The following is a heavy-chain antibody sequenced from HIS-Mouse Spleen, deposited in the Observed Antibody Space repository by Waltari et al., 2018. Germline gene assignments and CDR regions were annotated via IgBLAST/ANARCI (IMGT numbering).Heavy chain of an antibody. V-gene: IGHV2-70*15. CDR1: GFSLSTSGMC. CDR3: ARIAEGYSSGWYAFDY. CDR2: IDWDEDK. Sequence: QVTLRESGPALVKPTQTLTLTCTFSGFSLSTSGMCVSWIRQPPGKALEWLARIDWDEDKYYSTALKNRLTSYQDTAKIQVVLTMTNMDPVDTATYYCARIAEGYSSGWYAFDYWGQGTLCTVSS. D-gene: IGHD6-19*01. J-gene: IGHJ4*02.